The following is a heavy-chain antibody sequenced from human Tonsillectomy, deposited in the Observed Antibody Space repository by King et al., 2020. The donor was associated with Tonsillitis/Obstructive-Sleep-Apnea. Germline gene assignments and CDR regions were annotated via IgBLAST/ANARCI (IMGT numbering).Heavy chain of an antibody. CDR2: IYPGDSDA. CDR1: GYSLTTYW. CDR3: ARLRCGFSSCFSRSSYFFDY. J-gene: IGHJ4*02. V-gene: IGHV5-51*01. Sequence: VQLVESGAEVKKPGESVKISCKGSGYSLTTYWIAWVRQTPEKGREWRGIIYPGDSDARYSPSFQGLVTMSADTYGSTVYLQWSRLQASDTAMYYCARLRCGFSSCFSRSSYFFDYWGQGTLVTVSS. D-gene: IGHD2-21*01.